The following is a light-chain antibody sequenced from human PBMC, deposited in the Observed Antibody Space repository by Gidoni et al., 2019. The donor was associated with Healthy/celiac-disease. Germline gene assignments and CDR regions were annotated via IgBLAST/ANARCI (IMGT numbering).Light chain of an antibody. CDR2: DAS. Sequence: AIQLTQSPSSLSASVGDRVTITCRASQGISSALAWYQQKPGKAPKLLIYDASSLESGVPSRFSGSGSGTDFTLTIRSLPLEDFATYYCQQFNSYPLGPGTKVDIK. J-gene: IGKJ3*01. CDR1: QGISSA. V-gene: IGKV1-13*02. CDR3: QQFNSYP.